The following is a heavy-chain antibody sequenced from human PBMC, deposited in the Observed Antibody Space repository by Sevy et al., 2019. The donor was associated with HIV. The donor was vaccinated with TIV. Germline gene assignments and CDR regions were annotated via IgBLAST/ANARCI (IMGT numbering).Heavy chain of an antibody. CDR2: ISYDGSNK. CDR3: AKDLRTVLRFLEWSFDY. CDR1: GFTFSSYG. D-gene: IGHD3-3*01. Sequence: GGSLRLSCAASGFTFSSYGMHWVRQAPGKGLEWVAVISYDGSNKYYADSVKGRFTISRDNSKNTRNLQMNSLRAEDTAVYYCAKDLRTVLRFLEWSFDYWGQGTLVTVSS. V-gene: IGHV3-30*18. J-gene: IGHJ4*02.